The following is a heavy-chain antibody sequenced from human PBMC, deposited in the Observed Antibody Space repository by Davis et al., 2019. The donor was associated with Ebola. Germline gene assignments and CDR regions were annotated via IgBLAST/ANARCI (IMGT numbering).Heavy chain of an antibody. J-gene: IGHJ4*02. Sequence: GESLKISCAASGFTFSSYGMHWVRQAPAKGLEWVAVIWYDGSNKYYADSVKGRFTISRDNSKNTLYLQMNSLRAEDTAVYYCARASGYSSSWLDYWGQGTLVTVSS. D-gene: IGHD6-13*01. CDR3: ARASGYSSSWLDY. CDR1: GFTFSSYG. CDR2: IWYDGSNK. V-gene: IGHV3-33*01.